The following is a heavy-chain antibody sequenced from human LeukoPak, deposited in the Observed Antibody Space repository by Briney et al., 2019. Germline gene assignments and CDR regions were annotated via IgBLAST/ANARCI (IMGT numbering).Heavy chain of an antibody. Sequence: PSETLSLTCTVSGGSISSYYWSWIRQPPGKGLEWIGYIYYSGSTNYNPSLKSRVTISVDTSKNQFSLKLSSVTAADTAIYYCARVPDAFDIWGQGTMVTVSS. CDR3: ARVPDAFDI. D-gene: IGHD2-2*01. CDR1: GGSISSYY. CDR2: IYYSGST. J-gene: IGHJ3*02. V-gene: IGHV4-59*08.